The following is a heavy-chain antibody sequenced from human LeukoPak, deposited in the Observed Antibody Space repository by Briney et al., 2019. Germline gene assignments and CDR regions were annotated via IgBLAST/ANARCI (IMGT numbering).Heavy chain of an antibody. CDR1: GFTVSSNY. J-gene: IGHJ4*02. CDR2: IYSGGST. D-gene: IGHD2/OR15-2a*01. Sequence: PGGSLRLSCAASGFTVSSNYMSWVRQAPGKGLEWVSVIYSGGSTYYADSVKGRFTISRDNAKNSLSLQMNTLRAEDTAVYYCARDVRVDFWGQGTLVTVSS. CDR3: ARDVRVDF. V-gene: IGHV3-53*01.